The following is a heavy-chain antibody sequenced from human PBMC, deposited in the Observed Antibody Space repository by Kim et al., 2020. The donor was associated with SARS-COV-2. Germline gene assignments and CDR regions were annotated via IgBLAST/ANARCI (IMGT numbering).Heavy chain of an antibody. CDR3: ARDHPGRGLGSGWMLFDY. D-gene: IGHD6-19*01. CDR1: GGSISSYY. V-gene: IGHV4-59*13. J-gene: IGHJ4*02. Sequence: SETLSLTCTVSGGSISSYYWSWIRQPPGKGLEWIGYIYYSGSTNYNPSLKSRVTISVDTSKNQFSLKLSSVTAADTAVYYCARDHPGRGLGSGWMLFDYWGQGTLVTVSS. CDR2: IYYSGST.